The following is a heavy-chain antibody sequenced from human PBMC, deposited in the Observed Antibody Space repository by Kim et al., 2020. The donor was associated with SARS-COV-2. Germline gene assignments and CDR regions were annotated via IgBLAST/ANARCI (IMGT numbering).Heavy chain of an antibody. D-gene: IGHD4-17*01. J-gene: IGHJ4*02. Sequence: GGSLRLSCAASGFTFSSYGMHWVRQAPGKGLEWVAVIWYDGSNKYYADSVKGRFTISRDNSKNTLYLQMNSLRAEDTAVYYCARDRDGDYALGDWGQGTLVTVSS. V-gene: IGHV3-33*08. CDR3: ARDRDGDYALGD. CDR2: IWYDGSNK. CDR1: GFTFSSYG.